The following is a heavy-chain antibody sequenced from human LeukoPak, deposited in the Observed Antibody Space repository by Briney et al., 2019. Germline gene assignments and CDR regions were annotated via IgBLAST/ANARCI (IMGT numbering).Heavy chain of an antibody. CDR3: ALTTVTTRAFDI. CDR2: IYYTGNT. J-gene: IGHJ3*02. CDR1: GGSLSGNY. V-gene: IGHV4-59*01. D-gene: IGHD4-17*01. Sequence: SETLSLTCTVSGGSLSGNYWSWLRQPPGEGLEWIGYIYYTGNTKYNPSLKSRVTISLDMSKNQFSLKLNSVTAADTAVYYCALTTVTTRAFDIWGQGTMVTVSS.